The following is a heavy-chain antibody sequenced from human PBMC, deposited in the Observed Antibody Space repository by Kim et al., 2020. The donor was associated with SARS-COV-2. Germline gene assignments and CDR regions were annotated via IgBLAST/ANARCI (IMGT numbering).Heavy chain of an antibody. V-gene: IGHV4-34*01. CDR1: GGSFSGYY. CDR3: ARGAKGEQQLVFDY. CDR2: INHSGST. D-gene: IGHD6-13*01. J-gene: IGHJ4*02. Sequence: SETLSLTCAVYGGSFSGYYWSWIRQPPGKGLEWIGEINHSGSTNYNPSLKSRVTISVDTSKNQFSLKLSSVTAADTAVYYCARGAKGEQQLVFDYWGQGTLVTVSS.